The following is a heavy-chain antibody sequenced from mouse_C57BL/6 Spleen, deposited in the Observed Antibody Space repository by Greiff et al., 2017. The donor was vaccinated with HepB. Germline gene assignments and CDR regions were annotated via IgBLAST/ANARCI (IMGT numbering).Heavy chain of an antibody. CDR1: GYTFTSYW. D-gene: IGHD3-2*02. Sequence: QVQLQQPGAELVKPGASVKLSCKASGYTFTSYWMQWVKQRPGQGLEWIGEIDPSDSYTNYNQKFKGKATLTVDTSSSTAYMQLSSLTSEDSAVYYCARSGDSSGYVGDYWGQGTTLTVSS. J-gene: IGHJ2*01. CDR3: ARSGDSSGYVGDY. V-gene: IGHV1-50*01. CDR2: IDPSDSYT.